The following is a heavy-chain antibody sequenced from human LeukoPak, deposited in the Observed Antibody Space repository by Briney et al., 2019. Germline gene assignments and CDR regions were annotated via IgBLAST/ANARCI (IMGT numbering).Heavy chain of an antibody. J-gene: IGHJ6*02. D-gene: IGHD2-21*01. Sequence: GGSLRLSCAASGFTFSSYGMHWVRQAPGKGLEWVAFIRYDGSNKYYADSVKGRFTISRDNSENTLYLQMNSLRAEDTAVYYCARDHSPFHYGMDVWGQGTTVTVSS. CDR3: ARDHSPFHYGMDV. CDR1: GFTFSSYG. CDR2: IRYDGSNK. V-gene: IGHV3-30*02.